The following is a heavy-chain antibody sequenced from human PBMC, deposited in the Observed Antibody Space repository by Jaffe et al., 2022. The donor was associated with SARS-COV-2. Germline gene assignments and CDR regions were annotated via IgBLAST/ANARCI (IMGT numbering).Heavy chain of an antibody. CDR1: GFSLRSYW. D-gene: IGHD6-19*01. Sequence: EVQLVESGGGLVQPGGSLRLSCTSSGFSLRSYWMTWVRQAPGRGLEWVANIKQDGSDIYYVDSVRGRFTISRDNAKNSLYLQMDSLRAEDTAVYFCAGGSGWLCAHWGQGTLVTVSS. CDR3: AGGSGWLCAH. CDR2: IKQDGSDI. J-gene: IGHJ4*02. V-gene: IGHV3-7*04.